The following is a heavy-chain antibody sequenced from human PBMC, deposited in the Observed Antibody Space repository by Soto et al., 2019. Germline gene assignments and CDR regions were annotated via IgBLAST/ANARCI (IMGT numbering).Heavy chain of an antibody. J-gene: IGHJ4*02. CDR2: IVVGSGNT. Sequence: ASVKVSCKASGFTFTSSAVQWARQARGQRLEWIGWIVVGSGNTNYAQKFQERVTITRDMSTSTAYMELSSLRSEDTAVYYCATDLRGVVVVAATHWGQGTLVTVPS. V-gene: IGHV1-58*01. CDR3: ATDLRGVVVVAATH. D-gene: IGHD2-15*01. CDR1: GFTFTSSA.